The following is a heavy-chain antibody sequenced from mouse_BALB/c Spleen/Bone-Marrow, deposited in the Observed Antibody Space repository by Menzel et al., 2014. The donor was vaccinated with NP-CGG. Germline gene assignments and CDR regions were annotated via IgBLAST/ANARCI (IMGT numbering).Heavy chain of an antibody. CDR1: GITFSDYY. Sequence: VESGGGLVQPGGSLKLSCATSGITFSDYYMYWVRQTPEKRLEWVAYISNGGGSTYYPDTVKGRFTISRDNAKNTLYLQMSRLKSEDTAMYYCARRRSLYYAMDYWGQGTSVTVSS. CDR2: ISNGGGST. CDR3: ARRRSLYYAMDY. J-gene: IGHJ4*01. D-gene: IGHD1-1*01. V-gene: IGHV5-12*02.